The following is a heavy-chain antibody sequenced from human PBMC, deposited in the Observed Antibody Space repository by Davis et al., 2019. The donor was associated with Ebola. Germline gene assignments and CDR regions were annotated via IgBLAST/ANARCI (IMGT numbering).Heavy chain of an antibody. Sequence: AASVKVSCKASGGTFSSYAITWVRQAPGQGREWMGRIIPIRGIANYAQKFQGRVTMTTDTSTGTAYMELRSLRSDDTAVYYCARVHRAYYYGSGIHLGWFDPWGQGTLVTVSS. CDR1: GGTFSSYA. V-gene: IGHV1-69*04. D-gene: IGHD3-10*01. CDR2: IIPIRGIA. J-gene: IGHJ5*02. CDR3: ARVHRAYYYGSGIHLGWFDP.